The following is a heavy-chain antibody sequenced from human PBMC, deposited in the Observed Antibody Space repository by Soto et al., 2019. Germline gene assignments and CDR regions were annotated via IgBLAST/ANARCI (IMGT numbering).Heavy chain of an antibody. CDR2: IKSKTDGGTT. V-gene: IGHV3-15*01. D-gene: IGHD6-19*01. J-gene: IGHJ6*02. Sequence: EVQMLESGGGLVQPGGSLRLSCAASGFTFSNAWMSWVRQAPGKGLEWVGRIKSKTDGGTTDYAAPVKGRFTISRDDSKNTLYLQMNSLKTEDTAVYYCTTVLGSHLYYYYGMDVWGQGTTVTVSS. CDR3: TTVLGSHLYYYYGMDV. CDR1: GFTFSNAW.